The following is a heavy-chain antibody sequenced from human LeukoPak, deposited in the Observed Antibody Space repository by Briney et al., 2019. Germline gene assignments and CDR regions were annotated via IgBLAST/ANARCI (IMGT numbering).Heavy chain of an antibody. Sequence: PSETLSLTCTVSGGSISSGGYYWSWIRQPPGKGLEWIGYIYHSGSTYYNPSLKSRVTISVDRSKNQFSLKLSSVTAADTAVYYCARVGRSVVPAATGWFDPWGQGTLVTVSS. D-gene: IGHD2-2*01. CDR2: IYHSGST. V-gene: IGHV4-30-2*01. J-gene: IGHJ5*02. CDR1: GGSISSGGYY. CDR3: ARVGRSVVPAATGWFDP.